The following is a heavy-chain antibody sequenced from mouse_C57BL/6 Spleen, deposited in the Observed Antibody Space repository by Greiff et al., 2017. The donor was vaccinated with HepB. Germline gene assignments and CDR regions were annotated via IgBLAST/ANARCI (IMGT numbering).Heavy chain of an antibody. CDR2: IYPGDGDT. D-gene: IGHD2-2*01. J-gene: IGHJ2*01. CDR3: ARDGYDEGVDY. Sequence: VKLQQSGAELVKPGASVKISCKASGYAFSSYWMNWVKQRPGKGLEWIGQIYPGDGDTNYNGKFKGKATLTADKSSSTAYMQLSSLTSEDSAVYFCARDGYDEGVDYWGQGTTLTVSS. V-gene: IGHV1-80*01. CDR1: GYAFSSYW.